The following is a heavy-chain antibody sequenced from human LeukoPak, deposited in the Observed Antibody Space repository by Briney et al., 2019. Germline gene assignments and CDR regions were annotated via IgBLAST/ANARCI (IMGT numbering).Heavy chain of an antibody. J-gene: IGHJ4*02. CDR2: ISDSGST. D-gene: IGHD3-22*01. Sequence: SSETLSLTCVVSGGSLSTHHWSWIRQSPGRGLEWIGYISDSGSTNYNPSLKSRVTISVDTSKNQFSLMLSSVTAADTAVYYCARGYDSSAYYPFNYWGQGTLVTVSS. CDR1: GGSLSTHH. CDR3: ARGYDSSAYYPFNY. V-gene: IGHV4-59*11.